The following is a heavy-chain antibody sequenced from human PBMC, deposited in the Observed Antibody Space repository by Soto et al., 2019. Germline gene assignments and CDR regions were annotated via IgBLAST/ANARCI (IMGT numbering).Heavy chain of an antibody. J-gene: IGHJ5*02. V-gene: IGHV4-30-2*01. CDR3: ARDKRADYYDSSGYIAP. Sequence: SETLSLTCAVSGGSISSGGYSWSWIWQPPGKGLERIGYIYHSGSTYYNPSLKSRVTISVDRSKNQFSLKLSSVTAADTAVYYCARDKRADYYDSSGYIAPWGQGTLVTVSS. CDR2: IYHSGST. D-gene: IGHD3-22*01. CDR1: GGSISSGGYS.